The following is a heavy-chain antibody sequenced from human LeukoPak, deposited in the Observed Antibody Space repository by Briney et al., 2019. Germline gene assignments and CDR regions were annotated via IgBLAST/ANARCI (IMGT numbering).Heavy chain of an antibody. V-gene: IGHV1-2*02. CDR3: ARDEDWRYCSGGSCPPSR. CDR2: INPNSGGT. D-gene: IGHD2-15*01. CDR1: GYTSTGYY. J-gene: IGHJ4*02. Sequence: ASVKVSCKASGYTSTGYYMHWVRQAPGQGLEWMGWINPNSGGTNYAQKFQGRVTMTRDTSISTAYMELSRLRSDDTAVYYCARDEDWRYCSGGSCPPSRWGQGTLVTVSS.